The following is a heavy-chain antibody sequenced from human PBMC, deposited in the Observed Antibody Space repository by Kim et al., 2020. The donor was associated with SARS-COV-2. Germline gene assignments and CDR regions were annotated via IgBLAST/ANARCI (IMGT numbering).Heavy chain of an antibody. D-gene: IGHD3-16*01. Sequence: TYDSNTRKGRFTISRDNSKNTLYLQMNSLRAKDTAVYYCAKVLGYPFGTCGQGTLVTVSP. J-gene: IGHJ5*02. CDR3: AKVLGYPFGT. CDR2: T. V-gene: IGHV3-23*01.